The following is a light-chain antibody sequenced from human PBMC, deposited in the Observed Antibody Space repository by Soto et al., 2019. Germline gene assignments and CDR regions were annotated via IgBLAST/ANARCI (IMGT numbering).Light chain of an antibody. CDR1: SSDVGGYNY. J-gene: IGLJ1*01. CDR3: SSYAGDNIYV. CDR2: EVS. V-gene: IGLV2-8*01. Sequence: QSALTQPASVSGSPGQSITISCTGTSSDVGGYNYVSWYQQHPGKAPKLMIYEVSKRPSGVPDRFSGSKSGNTASLTVSGLQTEDEADYYCSSYAGDNIYVFGTGTKVTVL.